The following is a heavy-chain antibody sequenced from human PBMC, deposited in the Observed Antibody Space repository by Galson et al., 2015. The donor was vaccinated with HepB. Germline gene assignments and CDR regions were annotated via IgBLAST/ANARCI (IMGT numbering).Heavy chain of an antibody. D-gene: IGHD6-19*01. J-gene: IGHJ1*01. Sequence: SLRLSCAASGITFTSYAMSWVRQAPGKGLEWVSGMSDNGDNTFYADSVKGRFTISTDISKNTVYRQMNSLRVEDTAVYYCATRSGASGWYSYFQHWGQGTLVTVSS. CDR2: MSDNGDNT. CDR3: ATRSGASGWYSYFQH. V-gene: IGHV3-23*01. CDR1: GITFTSYA.